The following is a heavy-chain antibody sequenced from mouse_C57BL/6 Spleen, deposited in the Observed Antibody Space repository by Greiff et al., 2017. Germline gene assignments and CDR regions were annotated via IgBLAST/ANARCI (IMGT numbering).Heavy chain of an antibody. V-gene: IGHV1-64*01. Sequence: QVQLQQPGAELVKPGASVKLSCKASGYTFTSYWMHWVKQRPGQGLEWIGMIHPNSGSTNYNEKFKSKATLTVDKSSSTAYMQLSSLTSEDSAVYYCARQVTGTAMDYWGQGTSVTVSS. J-gene: IGHJ4*01. CDR2: IHPNSGST. D-gene: IGHD4-1*01. CDR3: ARQVTGTAMDY. CDR1: GYTFTSYW.